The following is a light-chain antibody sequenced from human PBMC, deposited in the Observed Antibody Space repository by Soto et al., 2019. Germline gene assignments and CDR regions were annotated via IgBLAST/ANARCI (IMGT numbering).Light chain of an antibody. V-gene: IGKV3D-15*01. CDR3: QQYNNWPPMYT. CDR2: GAS. CDR1: QSVSSD. J-gene: IGKJ2*01. Sequence: EIVMTQSPATLSLSPGDRATLSCRASQSVSSDLAWYQQKPGQAPRLLIYGASTRATGIPARFSGSGSGTEFTLTISSLQSEDFAVYYCQQYNNWPPMYTFGQGTKLEIK.